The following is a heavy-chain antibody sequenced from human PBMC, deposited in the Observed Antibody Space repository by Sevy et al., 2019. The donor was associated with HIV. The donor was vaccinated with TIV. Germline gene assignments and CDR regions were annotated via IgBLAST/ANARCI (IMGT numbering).Heavy chain of an antibody. J-gene: IGHJ4*02. D-gene: IGHD1-26*01. CDR3: AGENAWGRGYS. CDR2: IYYNGHI. CDR1: GGSITSLY. V-gene: IGHV4-59*11. Sequence: ETLSLTCTVSGGSITSLYWNWIRQPPGKGLGWFANIYYNGHINYNPSLKSRVTLSLDTSKNQFSLRLSSVTAADTAMYYCAGENAWGRGYSWGQGTLVTVSS.